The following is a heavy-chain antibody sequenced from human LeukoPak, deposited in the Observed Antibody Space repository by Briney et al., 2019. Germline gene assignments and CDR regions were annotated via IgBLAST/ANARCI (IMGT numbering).Heavy chain of an antibody. CDR3: ARSYSGYDVSPGF. CDR1: GGSISSYY. Sequence: PSETLSLTCTVSGGSISSYYWSWIRQPPGKGLEWIGYIYYSGSTNYNPSLKSRVTISVDTSKNQFSLKLSSVTAADTAVYYCARSYSGYDVSPGFWGQGTLVTVSS. V-gene: IGHV4-59*01. J-gene: IGHJ4*02. D-gene: IGHD5-12*01. CDR2: IYYSGST.